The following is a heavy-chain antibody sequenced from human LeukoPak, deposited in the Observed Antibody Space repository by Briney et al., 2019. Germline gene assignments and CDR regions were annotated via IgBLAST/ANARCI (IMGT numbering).Heavy chain of an antibody. Sequence: GGSLRLSCAASGFTFSSYSMNWVRQAPGKGLEWVSSISSSSSYIYYADSVKGRFTISRDNAKNSLYLQMNSLRAEDTAVYYCARDMGLSVAALGDLDCWGQGTLVTVSS. J-gene: IGHJ4*02. CDR2: ISSSSSYI. V-gene: IGHV3-21*01. CDR1: GFTFSSYS. D-gene: IGHD6-13*01. CDR3: ARDMGLSVAALGDLDC.